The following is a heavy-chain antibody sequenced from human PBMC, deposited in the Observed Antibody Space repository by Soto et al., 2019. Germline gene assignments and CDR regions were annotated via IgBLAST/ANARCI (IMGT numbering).Heavy chain of an antibody. CDR2: IVPMYRTP. CDR3: ARGSSNPAQLDYHGSGSYRPYYYYGMDV. Sequence: SVKVSCKASGGTFSNYAINWVRQAPGQGLEWMGGIVPMYRTPLYAQKFQGRVTITADEVTSTAYMEVSSLRSEDTAVYYCARGSSNPAQLDYHGSGSYRPYYYYGMDVWGQGTTVTVSS. D-gene: IGHD3-10*01. V-gene: IGHV1-69*13. J-gene: IGHJ6*02. CDR1: GGTFSNYA.